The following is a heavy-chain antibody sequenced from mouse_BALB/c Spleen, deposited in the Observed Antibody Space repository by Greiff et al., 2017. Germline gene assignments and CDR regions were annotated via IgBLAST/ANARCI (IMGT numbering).Heavy chain of an antibody. Sequence: EVQVVESGGDLVKPGGSLKLSCAASGFTFSSYGMSWVRQTPDKRLEWVATISSGGSYTYYPDSVKGRFTIARDNAKNTLYLQMSSLKSEDTAMYYCASLRFAYWGQGTLVTVSA. CDR2: ISSGGSYT. J-gene: IGHJ3*01. CDR1: GFTFSSYG. CDR3: ASLRFAY. V-gene: IGHV5-6*01.